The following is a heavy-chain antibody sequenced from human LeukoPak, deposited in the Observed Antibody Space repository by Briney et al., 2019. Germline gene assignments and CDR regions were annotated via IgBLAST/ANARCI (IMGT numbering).Heavy chain of an antibody. CDR1: GFTFSNYW. CDR2: INIDGSST. D-gene: IGHD2-15*01. Sequence: GGSLRLSCAASGFTFSNYWMHWVRQAPGKGPGWVSRINIDGSSTTYADSVKGRFTISRDNAKNTLYLQMNSLRAEDTAVYYCARAVGGYYYYMDVWGKGTTVTVSS. J-gene: IGHJ6*03. V-gene: IGHV3-74*01. CDR3: ARAVGGYYYYMDV.